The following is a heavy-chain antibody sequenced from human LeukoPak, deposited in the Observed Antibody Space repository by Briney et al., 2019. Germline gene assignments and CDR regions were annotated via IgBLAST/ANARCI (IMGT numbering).Heavy chain of an antibody. J-gene: IGHJ4*02. D-gene: IGHD1-26*01. CDR2: IYSSGST. CDR1: GGSISSGGYS. Sequence: SETLSLTCTVSGGSISSGGYSWSWIRQPPGKGLEWIGYIYSSGSTYYNSSLKSRLVMSVDTSKNQFSLKLSSVTATDTAVYYCARVPPSGSYYSWGQGTLVTVSS. V-gene: IGHV4-30-4*07. CDR3: ARVPPSGSYYS.